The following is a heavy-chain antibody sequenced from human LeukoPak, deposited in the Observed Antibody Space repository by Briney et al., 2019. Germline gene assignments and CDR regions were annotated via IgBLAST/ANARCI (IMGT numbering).Heavy chain of an antibody. CDR2: IAYDGNNK. CDR1: GFTFNTYA. V-gene: IGHV3-30-3*01. Sequence: GGSLRLSCAASGFTFNTYAMHWVRQAPGKGLEWVAVIAYDGNNKYYADSVKGRFTVSRDNSRHTLYLQMNSLRPEDTALYYXXRDXXXGSTHYWGQGTPVXV. D-gene: IGHD5-24*01. J-gene: IGHJ4*02. CDR3: XRDXXXGSTHY.